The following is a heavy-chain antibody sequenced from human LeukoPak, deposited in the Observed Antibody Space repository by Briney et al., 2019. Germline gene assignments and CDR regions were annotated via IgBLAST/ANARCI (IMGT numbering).Heavy chain of an antibody. CDR1: GYTFTSYD. J-gene: IGHJ6*03. CDR2: MNPNSGNT. D-gene: IGHD7-27*01. Sequence: ASVKVSCKASGYTFTSYDINWVRQATGQGLEWIGWMNPNSGNTGYAQKFQGRVTITRNTSISTAYMELSSLRSEDTAVYYCARGWAPYYYYYMDVWGKGTTVTVSS. V-gene: IGHV1-8*03. CDR3: ARGWAPYYYYYMDV.